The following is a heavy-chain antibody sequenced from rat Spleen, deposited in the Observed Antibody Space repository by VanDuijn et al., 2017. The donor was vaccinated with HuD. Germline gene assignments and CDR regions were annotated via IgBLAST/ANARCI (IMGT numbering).Heavy chain of an antibody. D-gene: IGHD1-10*01. V-gene: IGHV5-27*01. CDR1: GFTFSDYG. Sequence: EVQLVESGGGLVQPGRSLKLSCAASGFTFSDYGMAWVRQAPTKGLEWVAYISTGGGSTYYPDSVKGRFTISRDNAKSTLYLQMNSLRSEDTATYYCTRGGNYALDAWGQGVMVTVSS. CDR3: TRGGNYALDA. CDR2: ISTGGGST. J-gene: IGHJ2*01.